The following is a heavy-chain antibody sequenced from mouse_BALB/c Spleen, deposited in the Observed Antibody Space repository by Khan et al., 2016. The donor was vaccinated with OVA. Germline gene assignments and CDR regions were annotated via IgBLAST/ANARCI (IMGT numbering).Heavy chain of an antibody. Sequence: VKLLESGPGLVAPSQSLSITCTISGFSLTSYGVHWVRQPPGKGLEWLVVIWSDGHTTYNSALKSRLSISKDNSKSQVFLKMNSLQTDDTAMYSCARHGYYGNYGPYFDVWGAGTTVTVSS. CDR3: ARHGYYGNYGPYFDV. V-gene: IGHV2-6-1*01. CDR1: GFSLTSYG. CDR2: IWSDGHT. D-gene: IGHD2-1*01. J-gene: IGHJ1*01.